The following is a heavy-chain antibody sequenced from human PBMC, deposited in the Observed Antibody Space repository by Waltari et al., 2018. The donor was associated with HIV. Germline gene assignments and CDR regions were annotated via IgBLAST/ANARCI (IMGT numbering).Heavy chain of an antibody. CDR1: AYTFTSYG. Sequence: VQSARDMKPTGASVKVSCKPHAYTFTSYGISWLRLAPGQGFDWVGWISAYNGNTNYAQKFRGRVTLTTDTSTSTAYMELRGLRHEDTAIYYCARDKGASDTYKAEYFQHWGRGTLVSVSA. CDR3: ARDKGASDTYKAEYFQH. D-gene: IGHD1-20*01. J-gene: IGHJ1*01. CDR2: ISAYNGNT. V-gene: IGHV1-18*01.